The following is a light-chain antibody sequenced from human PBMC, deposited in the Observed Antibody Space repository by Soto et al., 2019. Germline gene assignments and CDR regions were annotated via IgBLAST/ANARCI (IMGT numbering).Light chain of an antibody. J-gene: IGKJ5*01. CDR2: GAS. CDR1: QSVSSSY. V-gene: IGKV3-20*01. Sequence: EIVLTQSPGTLSLSPGERATLSCRASQSVSSSYLAWYQQKPGQAPRLLIYGASSRPTGIPDRFSGSGSGTDFTLNISRLEPEDFAVYYCQQYGSSPFGEGTRLEIK. CDR3: QQYGSSP.